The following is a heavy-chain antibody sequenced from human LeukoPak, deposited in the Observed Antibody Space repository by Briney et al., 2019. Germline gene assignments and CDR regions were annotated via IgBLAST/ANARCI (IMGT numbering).Heavy chain of an antibody. V-gene: IGHV3-7*03. Sequence: GGSLRLSCAASGFTFSSYWMSWVRQAPGKGLEWVANIKQDGSEKYYVDSVKGRFTISRDNAKNSLYLQMNSLRAEDTAVYYCARGSTVDTVAVPLKYWGQGTLVSVSS. CDR3: ARGSTVDTVAVPLKY. D-gene: IGHD5-12*01. J-gene: IGHJ4*02. CDR1: GFTFSSYW. CDR2: IKQDGSEK.